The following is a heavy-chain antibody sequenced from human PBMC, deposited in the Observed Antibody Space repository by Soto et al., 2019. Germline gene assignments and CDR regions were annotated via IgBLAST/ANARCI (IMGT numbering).Heavy chain of an antibody. CDR3: ARMSNYDTSGFSEHFDF. Sequence: ASVKVSCKASGYDFSTYWIAWVRQMPGKGLEWMGIIYPGDSDTRYSPSFHGQVTISADKSVTTAYLQWRSLKASDSAMYYCARMSNYDTSGFSEHFDFWAQGTLVTVSS. CDR2: IYPGDSDT. D-gene: IGHD3-22*01. J-gene: IGHJ4*02. CDR1: GYDFSTYW. V-gene: IGHV5-51*01.